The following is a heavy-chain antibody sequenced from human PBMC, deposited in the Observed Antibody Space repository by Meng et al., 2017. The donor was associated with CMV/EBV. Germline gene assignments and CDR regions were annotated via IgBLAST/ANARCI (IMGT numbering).Heavy chain of an antibody. J-gene: IGHJ3*02. CDR2: INPNSGGT. CDR1: GYTFTGYY. CDR3: ALFERDFWSGYLGAFDI. Sequence: ASVKVSCKASGYTFTGYYMHWVRQAPGQGLEWMGWINPNSGGTNYAQKFQGRVTMTGDTSISTAYMELSRLRSDDTAVYYCALFERDFWSGYLGAFDIWGQGTMVTVSS. D-gene: IGHD3-3*01. V-gene: IGHV1-2*02.